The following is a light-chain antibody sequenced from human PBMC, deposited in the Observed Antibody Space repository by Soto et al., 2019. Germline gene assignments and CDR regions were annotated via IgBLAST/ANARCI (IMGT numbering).Light chain of an antibody. CDR3: LQHNSYPRT. CDR1: QGIGND. V-gene: IGKV1-17*01. Sequence: DIQMTQSPSSLSASVGDRVTITCRASQGIGNDLAWYQQKPGKAPKRLMHATSTLQSGVPSRFSGSGSGTEFTLTISSLQPEDFATYYCLQHNSYPRTFGQGTKVEIK. J-gene: IGKJ1*01. CDR2: ATS.